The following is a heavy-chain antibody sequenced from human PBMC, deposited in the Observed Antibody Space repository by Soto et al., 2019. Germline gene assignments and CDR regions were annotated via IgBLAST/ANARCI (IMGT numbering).Heavy chain of an antibody. CDR3: ARGYGDYDLRGFDY. CDR1: GFTFSSNW. J-gene: IGHJ4*02. D-gene: IGHD4-17*01. CDR2: IKEDGSET. V-gene: IGHV3-7*01. Sequence: GGSLRLSCSASGFTFSSNWMTWVRQPPGKGLEWVASIKEDGSETYYVDSVKGRFTISRDIAKNSLYLQMNSLRAEDTAVYYCARGYGDYDLRGFDYWGQGTLVTVSS.